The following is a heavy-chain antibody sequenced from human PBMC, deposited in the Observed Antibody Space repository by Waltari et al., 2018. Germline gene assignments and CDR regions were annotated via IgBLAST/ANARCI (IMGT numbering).Heavy chain of an antibody. J-gene: IGHJ4*02. D-gene: IGHD5-18*01. CDR3: ARARRGYSYGSEYYFDY. V-gene: IGHV4-31*01. CDR1: GGSISSGVYY. Sequence: QVQLQESGPGLVKPSQTLSLTCTVPGGSISSGVYYWSWIRHHPGKGLEWIGYIYYSGSTDYNPSLKSLVTRSVDTSKNQFSLKLCSVTAADTAVYYGARARRGYSYGSEYYFDYWGQGTLVTVSS. CDR2: IYYSGST.